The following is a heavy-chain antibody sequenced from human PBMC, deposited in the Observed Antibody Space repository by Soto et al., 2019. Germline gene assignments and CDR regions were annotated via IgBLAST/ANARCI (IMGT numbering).Heavy chain of an antibody. CDR1: GFIFADDW. CDR2: INRGGGEG. CDR3: TRDLDTSGSAPISEY. D-gene: IGHD3-22*01. Sequence: EVQLVESGGGLVQPGGSLRLSCAGSGFIFADDWMSWVRQAPGKGLEWVANINRGGGEGYYVDSVKGRFTISRDDTKNSLYLQMNNLRAEDTAVYYCTRDLDTSGSAPISEYWGQGTLVTVSS. J-gene: IGHJ4*02. V-gene: IGHV3-7*03.